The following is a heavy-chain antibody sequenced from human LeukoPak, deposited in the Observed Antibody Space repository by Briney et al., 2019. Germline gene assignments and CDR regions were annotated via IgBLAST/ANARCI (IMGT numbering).Heavy chain of an antibody. CDR3: ATQILPALYGWFDP. D-gene: IGHD2-2*01. CDR2: ISGSGGST. CDR1: GFTFSSYG. Sequence: GGSLRLSCAASGFTFSSYGMSWVRQAPGKGLEWVSAISGSGGSTYYADSVKGRFTISRDNSKNTLYLQMNSLRAEDTAVYYCATQILPALYGWFDPWGQGTLVTVSS. V-gene: IGHV3-23*01. J-gene: IGHJ5*02.